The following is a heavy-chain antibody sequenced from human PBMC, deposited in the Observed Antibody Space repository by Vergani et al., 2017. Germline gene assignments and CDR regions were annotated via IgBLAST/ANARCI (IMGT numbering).Heavy chain of an antibody. CDR2: IYSTGST. CDR3: ARVMYLDEASTGDRLEGMDI. J-gene: IGHJ6*02. V-gene: IGHV4-59*13. D-gene: IGHD3-9*01. Sequence: QVQLEESGPGLVKPSETLSLTCTVSGGSFNTYYWSWIRQSPGKGLEWIGYIYSTGSTNYNPSLNSRVTMSVDTSKNQFSLKLRSVTAADTAVYFCARVMYLDEASTGDRLEGMDIWGQGTTVTISS. CDR1: GGSFNTYY.